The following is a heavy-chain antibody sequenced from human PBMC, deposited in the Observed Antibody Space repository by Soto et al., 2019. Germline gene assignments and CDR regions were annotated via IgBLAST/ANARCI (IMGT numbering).Heavy chain of an antibody. Sequence: QVQLVQSGAEVKKPGASVKVSCKASGYTFSNYDINWVRQAPGQGLEWMGWMKPNSGNTGYAQKFQGRVTMTRNTSISTAYMELSSLNSEDTAIYYCARGAPMTVGFDYWGQGTLVTVSS. CDR3: ARGAPMTVGFDY. D-gene: IGHD3-22*01. V-gene: IGHV1-8*01. CDR2: MKPNSGNT. CDR1: GYTFSNYD. J-gene: IGHJ4*02.